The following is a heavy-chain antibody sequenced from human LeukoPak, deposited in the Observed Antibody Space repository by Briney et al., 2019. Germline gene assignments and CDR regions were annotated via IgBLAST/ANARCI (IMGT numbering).Heavy chain of an antibody. D-gene: IGHD3-16*01. J-gene: IGHJ4*02. CDR3: ARDQYYDYVWGSRLEGPDY. CDR1: GYTFTSYG. V-gene: IGHV1-18*01. CDR2: ISAYNGNT. Sequence: ASVKVSCKASGYTFTSYGISWVRQAPGQGLEWMGWISAYNGNTNYAQKLQGRVTMTTDTSTSTAYMELRSLRSDDTAVYYCARDQYYDYVWGSRLEGPDYWGQGTLVTVSS.